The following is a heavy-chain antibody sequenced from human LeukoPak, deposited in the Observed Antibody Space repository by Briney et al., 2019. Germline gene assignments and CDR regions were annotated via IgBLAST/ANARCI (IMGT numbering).Heavy chain of an antibody. V-gene: IGHV4-31*03. Sequence: SETLSLTCTVSGGSISSGGYYWSWIRQHPRTGLEWIGYIYYSGSTYYNPSLKSRVTISVDTSKNQFSLKLSSVTAADTAVYYCARVWSSEWELLYYFDYWGQGTLVTVSS. D-gene: IGHD1-26*01. CDR1: GGSISSGGYY. J-gene: IGHJ4*02. CDR2: IYYSGST. CDR3: ARVWSSEWELLYYFDY.